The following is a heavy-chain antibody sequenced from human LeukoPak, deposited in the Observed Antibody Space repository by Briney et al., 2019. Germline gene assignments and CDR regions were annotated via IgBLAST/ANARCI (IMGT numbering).Heavy chain of an antibody. J-gene: IGHJ3*02. CDR2: INSDGSST. V-gene: IGHV3-74*01. Sequence: AGGSLRLSCAASGFTFSSYWMHWVRQVPGKGLVWVSRINSDGSSTSYADSVKGRFTISRDNAKNTLYVQMNSLRAEDTAVYYFPPCSGHAFDIWGQGTMVTVSS. CDR3: PPCSGHAFDI. CDR1: GFTFSSYW. D-gene: IGHD3-10*01.